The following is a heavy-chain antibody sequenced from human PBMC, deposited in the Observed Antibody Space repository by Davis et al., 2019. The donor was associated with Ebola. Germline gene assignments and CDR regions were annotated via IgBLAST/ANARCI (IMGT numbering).Heavy chain of an antibody. CDR3: ARAGFYYESSDYYEYPTWFDP. CDR1: GFAFNTYW. Sequence: SLNISCTASGFAFNTYWMRWVRQAPGKGLEWVANLKQAGSQKYYADFVKGRFTISRDNAENSVFLQMNSLRAEDTAVYYCARAGFYYESSDYYEYPTWFDPWGQGTLVTVSS. J-gene: IGHJ5*02. CDR2: LKQAGSQK. V-gene: IGHV3-7*03. D-gene: IGHD3-22*01.